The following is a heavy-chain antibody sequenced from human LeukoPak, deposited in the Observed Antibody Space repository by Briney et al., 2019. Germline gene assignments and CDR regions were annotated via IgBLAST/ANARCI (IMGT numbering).Heavy chain of an antibody. D-gene: IGHD2-21*01. Sequence: GGSLRLSCAASGFTFSGYGMHWVRQAPGKGLEWVAFIRYDGSNKYYADSVKGRFTISRDNSKNTLYLQMNSLRAEDTAVYYCAKDGPSYCGGDCYMVSWGQGTLVTVSS. CDR3: AKDGPSYCGGDCYMVS. J-gene: IGHJ5*02. CDR2: IRYDGSNK. CDR1: GFTFSGYG. V-gene: IGHV3-30*02.